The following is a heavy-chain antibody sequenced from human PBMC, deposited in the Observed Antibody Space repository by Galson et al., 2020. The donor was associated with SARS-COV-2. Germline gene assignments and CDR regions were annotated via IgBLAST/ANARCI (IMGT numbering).Heavy chain of an antibody. CDR3: AMTMVRGVRALDP. J-gene: IGHJ5*02. D-gene: IGHD3-10*01. Sequence: GGSLRLSCAASGFTLSIYAMGWVRQAPGKGLEWVAAISGRGGSTYYADSGKGRFTISRDNSKNTLYLQMNSLRAEDTAVYYCAMTMVRGVRALDPWGQGTLVTVSS. CDR1: GFTLSIYA. CDR2: ISGRGGST. V-gene: IGHV3-23*01.